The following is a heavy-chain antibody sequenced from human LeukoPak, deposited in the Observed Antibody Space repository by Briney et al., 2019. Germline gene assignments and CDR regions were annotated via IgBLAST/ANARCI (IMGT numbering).Heavy chain of an antibody. J-gene: IGHJ3*02. Sequence: PGGSLRLSCAASGFTFDDYGMSWVRQAPGKGLEWVSGINWNGGSTGYADSVKGRFTIPRDNAKNSLYLQMNSLRAEDTALYYCASWDIVVVPAAKNAFDIWGQGTMVTVSS. D-gene: IGHD2-2*01. CDR2: INWNGGST. CDR1: GFTFDDYG. V-gene: IGHV3-20*04. CDR3: ASWDIVVVPAAKNAFDI.